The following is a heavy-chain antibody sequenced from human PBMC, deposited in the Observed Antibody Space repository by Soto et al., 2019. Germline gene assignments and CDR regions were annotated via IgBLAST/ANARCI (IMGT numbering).Heavy chain of an antibody. CDR2: IIPIFGTA. J-gene: IGHJ5*02. Sequence: SVKVSCKASGGTFSSYAISWVRQAPGQGLEWMGGIIPIFGTANYAQKLQGRVTITADESTSTAYMELSSLRSEDTAVYYCARGGKDYYGSGAYNWFDPWGQGTLVTVSS. V-gene: IGHV1-69*13. CDR3: ARGGKDYYGSGAYNWFDP. CDR1: GGTFSSYA. D-gene: IGHD3-10*01.